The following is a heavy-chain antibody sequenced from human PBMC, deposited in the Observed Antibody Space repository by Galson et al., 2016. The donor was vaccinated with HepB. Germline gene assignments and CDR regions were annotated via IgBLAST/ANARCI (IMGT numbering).Heavy chain of an antibody. CDR3: TRDRAQDWSGSFTGVYFDS. Sequence: SLRLSCAASGFTFSSHEMNWVRQAPGRGLEWISYISRGATTIYYADSVRGRFTVSRDNARNPLYLQMNSLRAEDTAIYYCTRDRAQDWSGSFTGVYFDSWGQGTLVTVSS. V-gene: IGHV3-48*03. CDR2: ISRGATTI. D-gene: IGHD3-3*01. J-gene: IGHJ4*02. CDR1: GFTFSSHE.